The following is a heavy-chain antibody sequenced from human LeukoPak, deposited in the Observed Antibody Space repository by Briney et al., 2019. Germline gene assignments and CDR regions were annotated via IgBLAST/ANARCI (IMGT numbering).Heavy chain of an antibody. Sequence: SETLSLTCTVSGGSISSSSYYWGWIRQPPGKGLEWIGSIYYSGSTYYNPSLKSRVTISVDTSKNQFSLKLSSVTAADTAVYYCARKRELWGKYGDYFLDSPHVIDYWGQGTLITVSS. J-gene: IGHJ4*02. CDR2: IYYSGST. V-gene: IGHV4-39*01. D-gene: IGHD4-17*01. CDR3: ARKRELWGKYGDYFLDSPHVIDY. CDR1: GGSISSSSYY.